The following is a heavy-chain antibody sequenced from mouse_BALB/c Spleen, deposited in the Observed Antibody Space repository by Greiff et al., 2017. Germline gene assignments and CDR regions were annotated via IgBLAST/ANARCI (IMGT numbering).Heavy chain of an antibody. J-gene: IGHJ3*01. CDR2: IWSGGST. CDR3: AKTGFAY. CDR1: GFSLTSYG. V-gene: IGHV2-2*02. Sequence: QMQLKESGPGLVQPSQSLSITCTVSGFSLTSYGVHWVRQSPGKGLEWLGVIWSGGSTDYNAAFISRLSISKDNSKSQVFFKMNSLQANDTAIYYCAKTGFAYWGQGTLVTVSA.